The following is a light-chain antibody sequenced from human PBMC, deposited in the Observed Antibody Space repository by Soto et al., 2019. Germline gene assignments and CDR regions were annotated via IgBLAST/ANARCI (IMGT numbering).Light chain of an antibody. V-gene: IGKV4-1*01. CDR1: DTIFYNFNHKNY. J-gene: IGKJ1*01. CDR2: WAS. CDR3: HQYFTSPQT. Sequence: DIVMTHCPDSLSVSLGELSTINCKSSDTIFYNFNHKNYLAWYQQRPGQPPRLLMYWASTRAYGVPDRFSGSGSGTDFTLTISSLQAEDVAVYSCHQYFTSPQTFGQGTKVDIK.